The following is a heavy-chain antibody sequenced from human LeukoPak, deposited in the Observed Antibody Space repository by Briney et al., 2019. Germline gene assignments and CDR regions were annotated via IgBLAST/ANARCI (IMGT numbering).Heavy chain of an antibody. V-gene: IGHV1-18*03. CDR1: GYSFASYG. Sequence: GASVKVSCKTSGYSFASYGISWVRQAPGQGLEWMGWISAYNGDTRYAQHLQGRVSLTTDLSTGTAFMELRSLTSDDMALYYCARDTALIRTPGGPDSWGQGTLVTVSS. D-gene: IGHD2-8*02. J-gene: IGHJ5*02. CDR3: ARDTALIRTPGGPDS. CDR2: ISAYNGDT.